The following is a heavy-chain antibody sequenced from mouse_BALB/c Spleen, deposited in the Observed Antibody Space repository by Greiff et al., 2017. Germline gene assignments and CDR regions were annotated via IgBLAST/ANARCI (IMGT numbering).Heavy chain of an antibody. CDR1: GYSITSDYA. D-gene: IGHD1-2*01. J-gene: IGHJ2*01. V-gene: IGHV3-2*02. Sequence: EVQLQESGPGLVKPSQSLSLTCTVTGYSITSDYAWNWIRQFPGNKLEWMGYISYSGSTSYNPSLKSRISITRDTSKNQFFLQLNSVTTEDTATYYCARALPITTATGNFDYWGQGTTLTVSS. CDR2: ISYSGST. CDR3: ARALPITTATGNFDY.